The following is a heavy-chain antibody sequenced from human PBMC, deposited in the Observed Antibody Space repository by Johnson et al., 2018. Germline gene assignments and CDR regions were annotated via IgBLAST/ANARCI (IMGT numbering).Heavy chain of an antibody. J-gene: IGHJ1*01. CDR3: AKDDRPTLRPAADLQH. CDR1: GFTFSDYY. CDR2: ISRNGTTI. Sequence: QVQLVQSGGGLVKPGGSLRLSCAVSGFTFSDYYLSWIRQAPGKGLEWISYISRNGTTIYYADSVKGRFTISRDNTKNSLDLQRNSLRVEDTAVYYRAKDDRPTLRPAADLQHWGQGTRVTVSS. V-gene: IGHV3-11*04. D-gene: IGHD2-15*01.